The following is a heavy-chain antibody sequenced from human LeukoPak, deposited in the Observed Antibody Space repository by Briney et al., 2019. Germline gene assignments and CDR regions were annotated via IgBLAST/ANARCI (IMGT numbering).Heavy chain of an antibody. J-gene: IGHJ4*02. Sequence: ASVKASCKASGYTFTGNYIHWVRQAPGQGLEWMGWINPNSGGTNSAQKFQDRVTRTRGTYISTVYMELSRLRSDDTAVYYCARGINGFDYWGQGTLVTVSS. CDR2: INPNSGGT. CDR1: GYTFTGNY. D-gene: IGHD3-10*01. CDR3: ARGINGFDY. V-gene: IGHV1-2*02.